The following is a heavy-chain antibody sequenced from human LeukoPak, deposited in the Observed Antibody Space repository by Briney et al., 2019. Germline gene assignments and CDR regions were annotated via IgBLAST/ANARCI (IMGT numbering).Heavy chain of an antibody. CDR3: AARRDYGSGENYFDY. Sequence: GGSLRLSCAASGFTFSSYATSWVRQAPGKGLEWVSAISGSGGSTYYADSVKGRFTISRDNSKNTLYLQMNSLRAEDTAVYYCAARRDYGSGENYFDYWGQGTLVTVSS. V-gene: IGHV3-23*01. J-gene: IGHJ4*02. CDR2: ISGSGGST. CDR1: GFTFSSYA. D-gene: IGHD3-10*01.